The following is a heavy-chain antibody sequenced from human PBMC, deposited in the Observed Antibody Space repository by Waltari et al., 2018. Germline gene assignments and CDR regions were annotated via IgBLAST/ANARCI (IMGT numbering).Heavy chain of an antibody. CDR3: ARDRTIFGVVTPYWYFDL. D-gene: IGHD3-3*01. Sequence: QVQLVQSGAEVKKPGASVKVSCKASGYTFTSYYMHWVRQAPGQGLEWMGWINPNSGGTNYAQKFQGRVTMTRDTSISTAYMELSRLRSDDTAVYYCARDRTIFGVVTPYWYFDLWGRGTLVTVSS. CDR1: GYTFTSYY. V-gene: IGHV1-2*02. J-gene: IGHJ2*01. CDR2: INPNSGGT.